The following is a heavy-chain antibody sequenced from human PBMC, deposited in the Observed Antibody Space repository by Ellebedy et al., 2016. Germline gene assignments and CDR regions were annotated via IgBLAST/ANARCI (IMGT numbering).Heavy chain of an antibody. CDR1: GGPITSDY. Sequence: SETLSLTCTVSGGPITSDYWSWIRQPAGKGLEWIGRVDSSGNTNYNPSLKNRVTMSLDTSNNQLSLKLTSVTAADTGLYYCARGLTPHFDSWGQGTLVTVSS. CDR2: VDSSGNT. V-gene: IGHV4-4*07. J-gene: IGHJ4*02. D-gene: IGHD2-21*01. CDR3: ARGLTPHFDS.